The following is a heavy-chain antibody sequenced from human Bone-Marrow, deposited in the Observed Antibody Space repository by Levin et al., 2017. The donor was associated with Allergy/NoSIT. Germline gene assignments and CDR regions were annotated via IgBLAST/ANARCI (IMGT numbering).Heavy chain of an antibody. CDR3: VKARGDTFHYHFDH. CDR1: GFTFSGYA. CDR2: ISDDGGET. Sequence: GGSLRLSCVASGFTFSGYAMMWVRQAPGKGLEWVSGISDDGGETYYAQSVNGRLTISRDNSKNTLDLQMNSLRIEDTAVYFCVKARGDTFHYHFDHWGQGTLVTVSS. V-gene: IGHV3-23*01. J-gene: IGHJ4*02. D-gene: IGHD2-21*02.